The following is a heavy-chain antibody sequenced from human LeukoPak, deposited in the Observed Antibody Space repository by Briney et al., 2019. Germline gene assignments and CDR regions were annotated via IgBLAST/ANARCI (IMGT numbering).Heavy chain of an antibody. D-gene: IGHD4-23*01. Sequence: GESLKISCKGSGYSFTSYWIGWVRQMTGKGLEWMGIIYPGDSDTRYSPSFQGQVTISADKSISTAYLQWSSLKASDTAMYYCARLFEGHYGGNSLGAFDIWGQGTMVTVSS. J-gene: IGHJ3*02. CDR1: GYSFTSYW. CDR2: IYPGDSDT. CDR3: ARLFEGHYGGNSLGAFDI. V-gene: IGHV5-51*01.